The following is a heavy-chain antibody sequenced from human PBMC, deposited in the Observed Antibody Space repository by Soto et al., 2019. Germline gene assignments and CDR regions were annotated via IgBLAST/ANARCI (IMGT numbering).Heavy chain of an antibody. D-gene: IGHD2-2*01. V-gene: IGHV1-24*01. CDR1: GYTLTELS. CDR2: FDPEDGET. J-gene: IGHJ4*02. CDR3: ATTELYCSSTSCYYS. Sequence: ASVKVSCKVSGYTLTELSMHWVRQAPGKGLEWMGGFDPEDGETIYAQKFQGRVTMTEDTSTDTAYMELSSLRSEDTAVYYCATTELYCSSTSCYYSWGQGTLVTAPQ.